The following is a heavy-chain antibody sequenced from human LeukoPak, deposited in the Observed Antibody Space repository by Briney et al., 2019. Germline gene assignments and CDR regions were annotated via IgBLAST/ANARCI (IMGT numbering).Heavy chain of an antibody. CDR1: GYTFTGYY. Sequence: ASVKVSCKASGYTFTGYYMHWVRQAPGQGLEWMGWINPNSGGTNYAQKFQGRVTMTRDTSISTAYMELSRLRSDDTAVYYCAREEITFFGVVGIYYYYGMDFWGQGTPVTVSS. CDR3: AREEITFFGVVGIYYYYGMDF. J-gene: IGHJ6*02. CDR2: INPNSGGT. D-gene: IGHD3-3*01. V-gene: IGHV1-2*02.